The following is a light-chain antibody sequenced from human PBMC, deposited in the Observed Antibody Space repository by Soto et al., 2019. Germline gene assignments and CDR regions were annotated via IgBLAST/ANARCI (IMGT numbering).Light chain of an antibody. Sequence: EIVLTQSPATLSLSPGERATLSCRASQSVSSYLAWYQQKPGQAPRLLIYDASNRATGIPARFSGSGSGTDFTLIISSLEPEDFAVYYCQQRSNWPPITFGQGTRLEMK. J-gene: IGKJ5*01. CDR1: QSVSSY. CDR2: DAS. CDR3: QQRSNWPPIT. V-gene: IGKV3-11*01.